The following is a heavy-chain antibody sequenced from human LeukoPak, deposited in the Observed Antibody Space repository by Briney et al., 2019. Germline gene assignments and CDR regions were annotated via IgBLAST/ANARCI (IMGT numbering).Heavy chain of an antibody. CDR3: ASSRAGYLFDY. D-gene: IGHD5-24*01. J-gene: IGHJ4*02. CDR1: GGSISSGDYY. V-gene: IGHV4-30-4*01. CDR2: IYYSGST. Sequence: SETLSLTCTVSGGSISSGDYYWSWIRQPPGKGLEWIGYIYYSGSTYYNPSLKSRLSISVDTSQNQFSLKLSSVTAADTAVYYCASSRAGYLFDYWGRGTLVTVSS.